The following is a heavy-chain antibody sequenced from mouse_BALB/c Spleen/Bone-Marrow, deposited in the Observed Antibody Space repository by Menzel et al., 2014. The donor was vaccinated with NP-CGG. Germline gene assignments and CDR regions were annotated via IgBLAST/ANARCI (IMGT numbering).Heavy chain of an antibody. J-gene: IGHJ2*01. Sequence: VHVKQSGAELVKPGASVKLSCTASGFNIKDTYMHWVKQRPEQGLEWIGRIDPANGTTKYDPKFQGKATITADTSSNTAYLQLSSLTSEDTAVYYCARFGVDYWGQGTTLTVSS. CDR3: ARFGVDY. CDR2: IDPANGTT. CDR1: GFNIKDTY. D-gene: IGHD3-1*01. V-gene: IGHV14-3*02.